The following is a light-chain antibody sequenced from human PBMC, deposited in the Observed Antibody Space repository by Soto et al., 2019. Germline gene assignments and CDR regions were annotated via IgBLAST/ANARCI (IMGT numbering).Light chain of an antibody. J-gene: IGLJ2*01. Sequence: QSVLTQPPSASGTPGQRVTISCSGSSSNIGRNYVYWYQHLSGATPKLLIYRDNRRPSWVPDRFSGSKSGTSASLDISGLRSYDEDDYYCATWDFSGIGVVFGGGTKLTVL. CDR2: RDN. CDR1: SSNIGRNY. V-gene: IGLV1-47*01. CDR3: ATWDFSGIGVV.